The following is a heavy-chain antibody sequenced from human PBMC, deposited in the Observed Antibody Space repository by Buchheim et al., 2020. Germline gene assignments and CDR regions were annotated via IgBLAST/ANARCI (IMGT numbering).Heavy chain of an antibody. Sequence: QLQLQESGPGLVKPSETLSPTCTVSGGSISSSSYYWGWIRQPPGKGLEWIGSIYYSGSTYYNPSLKSRVTLSVDTSKNQFSLKLSSVTAADTAVYYCARRGIAARTRRGFDPWGQGTL. D-gene: IGHD6-6*01. CDR2: IYYSGST. CDR1: GGSISSSSYY. V-gene: IGHV4-39*01. J-gene: IGHJ5*02. CDR3: ARRGIAARTRRGFDP.